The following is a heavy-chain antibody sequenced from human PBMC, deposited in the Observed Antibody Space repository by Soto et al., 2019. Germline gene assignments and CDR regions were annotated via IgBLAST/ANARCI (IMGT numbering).Heavy chain of an antibody. J-gene: IGHJ3*02. V-gene: IGHV3-23*01. Sequence: GGSLRLSCAASGFTFSSYAMSWVRQAPGKGLEWVSAISGSGGSTYYADSVKGRFTISRDNSKNTLYLQMNSLRAEDTAVYYYSKDPNQLWFGELIPDAFDIWGQGTMVTVSS. D-gene: IGHD3-10*01. CDR1: GFTFSSYA. CDR2: ISGSGGST. CDR3: SKDPNQLWFGELIPDAFDI.